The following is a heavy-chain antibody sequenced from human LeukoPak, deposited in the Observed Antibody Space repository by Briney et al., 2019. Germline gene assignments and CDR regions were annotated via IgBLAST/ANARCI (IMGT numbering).Heavy chain of an antibody. CDR2: ISSGSGTI. D-gene: IGHD5-18*01. CDR3: ARDLGYSSGSDY. CDR1: GLTFSDHY. Sequence: PGGSLRLSCAASGLTFSDHYMSWIRQAPGKGLEWVSYISSGSGTIYYADSVKGRFTVSRDNAKNSLYLQMNSLRAEDTAVYYCARDLGYSSGSDYWGQGTLVTVSS. V-gene: IGHV3-11*01. J-gene: IGHJ4*02.